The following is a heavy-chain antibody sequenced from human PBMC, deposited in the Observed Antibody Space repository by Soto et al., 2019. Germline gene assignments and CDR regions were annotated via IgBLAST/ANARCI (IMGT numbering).Heavy chain of an antibody. CDR2: IIPIFGTA. J-gene: IGHJ5*02. CDR3: ARDGVIGSQGS. D-gene: IGHD3-10*01. Sequence: QVQLVQSGAEVKKPGSSVKVSCKASGGIFTRHHLSWVRQAPGQGLEWMGGIIPIFGTANYAQKFQGRVTITADEFTTTVYMELSSLRSEDTAVFYCARDGVIGSQGSCGQGTLVTVSS. V-gene: IGHV1-69*12. CDR1: GGIFTRHH.